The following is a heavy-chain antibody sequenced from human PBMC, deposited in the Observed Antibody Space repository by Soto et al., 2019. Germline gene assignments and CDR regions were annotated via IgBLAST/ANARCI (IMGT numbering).Heavy chain of an antibody. CDR3: TTEGFRWSGYYTENWFDP. Sequence: GGSLRLSCAASGFTFTNAWMSWVRQAPGKGLEWVGRIKNKIDGGTIEYAAPVKGRFTISRDDSKNTLYLQMNSLKTEDTAVYYCTTEGFRWSGYYTENWFDPWGQGTLVTVSS. CDR2: IKNKIDGGTI. D-gene: IGHD3-3*01. CDR1: GFTFTNAW. J-gene: IGHJ5*02. V-gene: IGHV3-15*01.